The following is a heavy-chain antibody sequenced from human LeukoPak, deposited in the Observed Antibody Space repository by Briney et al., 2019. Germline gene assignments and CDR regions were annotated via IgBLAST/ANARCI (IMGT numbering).Heavy chain of an antibody. CDR2: IISSSSGSSI. Sequence: GGSLRLSCAASGFTFSSYSMNWVRQAPGKGLEWVSSIISSSSGSSIYYADSVKGRFTISRDNAKNSLYLQMNSVRAEDTAVYYCARDFARYGDFHLFDYWGQGTLVTVSS. CDR1: GFTFSSYS. V-gene: IGHV3-21*01. CDR3: ARDFARYGDFHLFDY. D-gene: IGHD4-17*01. J-gene: IGHJ4*02.